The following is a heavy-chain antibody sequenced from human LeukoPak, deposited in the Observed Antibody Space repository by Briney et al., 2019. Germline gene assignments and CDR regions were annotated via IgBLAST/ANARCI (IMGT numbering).Heavy chain of an antibody. D-gene: IGHD6-13*01. CDR1: GGSISSYY. Sequence: SSETLSLTCTVSGGSISSYYWSWIRQPAGKRLEWIGRIYSSGSTNYNPSLRGRVNMSVDTSKNQFSLKLSSVTAADTAVYYCARDSSRTYDYWGQGTLVTVSS. CDR3: ARDSSRTYDY. CDR2: IYSSGST. J-gene: IGHJ4*02. V-gene: IGHV4-4*07.